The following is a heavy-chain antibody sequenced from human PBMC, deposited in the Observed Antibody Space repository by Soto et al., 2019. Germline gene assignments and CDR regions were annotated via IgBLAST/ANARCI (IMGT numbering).Heavy chain of an antibody. CDR1: GGSISSSSYY. CDR3: ARAMTTVTTIDY. D-gene: IGHD4-17*01. V-gene: IGHV4-39*07. Sequence: PSETLSLTCTVSGGSISSSSYYWGWIRQPPGKGLEWIGYIYHSGSTYYNPSLKSRVTISVDRSKNQLSLKLSSVTAADTAVYYCARAMTTVTTIDYWGQGTLVTVS. CDR2: IYHSGST. J-gene: IGHJ4*02.